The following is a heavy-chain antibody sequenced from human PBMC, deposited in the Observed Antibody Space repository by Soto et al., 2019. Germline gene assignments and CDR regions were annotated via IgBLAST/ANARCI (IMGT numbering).Heavy chain of an antibody. V-gene: IGHV3-30-3*01. Sequence: QVQLVESGGGVVQPGRSLRLSCAASGFTFSRYAMHWVRHTPGKGLEWMAVISHDGSNKHYTDSVKGRFTISRDNSKNTLYLQMDSLRVEDTAVYYCARSDGGSWHNFDYWGQGTLVTVSS. CDR1: GFTFSRYA. CDR3: ARSDGGSWHNFDY. J-gene: IGHJ4*02. D-gene: IGHD6-13*01. CDR2: ISHDGSNK.